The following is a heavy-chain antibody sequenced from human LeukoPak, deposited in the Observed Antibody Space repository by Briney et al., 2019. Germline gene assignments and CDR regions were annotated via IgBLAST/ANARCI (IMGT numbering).Heavy chain of an antibody. CDR3: ARVSHYYDSSGYYSGNAFDI. V-gene: IGHV1-69*13. J-gene: IGHJ3*02. D-gene: IGHD3-22*01. CDR1: GGTFSSYA. CDR2: IIPIFGTA. Sequence: ASVKVSCKASGGTFSSYAISWVRQAPGQGLEWMGGIIPIFGTANYAQKFQGRVTITADESTSTAYMELSSLRSEDTAVYYCARVSHYYDSSGYYSGNAFDIWGQGTMVTVSS.